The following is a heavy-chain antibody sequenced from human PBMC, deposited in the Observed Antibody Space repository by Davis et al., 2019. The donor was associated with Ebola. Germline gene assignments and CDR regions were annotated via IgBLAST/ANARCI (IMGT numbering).Heavy chain of an antibody. J-gene: IGHJ6*02. D-gene: IGHD3-10*01. V-gene: IGHV5-51*01. CDR3: ARSGYYYGSGTDYYYYGMDV. Sequence: KVSCKGSGYSFTSYWIGWVRQMPGKGLEWMGIIYPGDSDTRYSPSFQGQVTISADKSISTAYLQWSSLKASDTAMYYCARSGYYYGSGTDYYYYGMDVWGQGTTVTVSS. CDR1: GYSFTSYW. CDR2: IYPGDSDT.